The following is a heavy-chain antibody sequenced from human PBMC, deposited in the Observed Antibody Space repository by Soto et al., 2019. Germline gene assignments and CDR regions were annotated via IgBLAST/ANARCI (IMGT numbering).Heavy chain of an antibody. D-gene: IGHD3-22*01. V-gene: IGHV3-23*01. CDR1: GLTFSIYG. CDR2: ITCTGDTT. J-gene: IGHJ4*02. CDR3: ATIDGYFDY. Sequence: PGGALRLSCAASGLTFSIYGMGWVRQAPGQGLEWVSAITCTGDTTYYADSGKGRFTISRDNSKSTLYRQMNSLRAEDTAVYYCATIDGYFDYWGQGTLVTVSS.